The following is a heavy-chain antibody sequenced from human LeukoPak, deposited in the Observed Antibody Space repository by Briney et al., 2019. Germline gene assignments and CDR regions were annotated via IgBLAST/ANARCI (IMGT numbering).Heavy chain of an antibody. CDR1: GGSISSHY. J-gene: IGHJ3*02. V-gene: IGHV4-59*11. Sequence: SETLSLTCTVSGGSISSHYWSWIRQPPGKGLEWIGYIYYSGSTNYNPSLKSRVTTSVGTSKNQFSLKLSSVTAADTAVYYRARDSRYSSSWYDAFDIWGQGTMVTVSS. D-gene: IGHD6-13*01. CDR3: ARDSRYSSSWYDAFDI. CDR2: IYYSGST.